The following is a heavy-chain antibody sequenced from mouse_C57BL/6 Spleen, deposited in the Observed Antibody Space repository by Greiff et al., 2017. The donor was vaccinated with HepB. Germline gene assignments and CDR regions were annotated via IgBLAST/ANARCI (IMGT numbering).Heavy chain of an antibody. CDR2: IWTGGGT. CDR3: ARGYGSSTRYYFDY. J-gene: IGHJ2*01. CDR1: GFSLTSYA. V-gene: IGHV2-9-1*01. Sequence: VKVVESGPGLVAPSQRLSITCTVSGFSLTSYAISWVRQPPGKGLEWLGVIWTGGGTNYNSALKSRLSISKDNSKSQVFLKMNSLQTDDTARYYCARGYGSSTRYYFDYWGQGTTLTVSS. D-gene: IGHD1-1*01.